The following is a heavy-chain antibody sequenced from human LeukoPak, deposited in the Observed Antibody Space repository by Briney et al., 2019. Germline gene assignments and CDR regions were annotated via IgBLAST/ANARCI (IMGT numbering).Heavy chain of an antibody. CDR1: GGSISSSNW. CDR2: ISYSGST. J-gene: IGHJ4*02. CDR3: ARVSTMITVYFDL. D-gene: IGHD3-22*01. Sequence: PSGTLSLTCAVSGGSISSSNWWSWVRQPPEKGLEWIGSISYSGSTYYNPSLKSRVTISVDTSKNQFSLKLSFVTAADTAVYYCARVSTMITVYFDLWGQGTLVTVSS. V-gene: IGHV4-4*02.